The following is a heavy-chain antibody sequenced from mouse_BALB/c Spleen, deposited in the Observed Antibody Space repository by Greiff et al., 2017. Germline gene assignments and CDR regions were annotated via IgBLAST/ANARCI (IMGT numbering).Heavy chain of an antibody. J-gene: IGHJ3*01. CDR3: ARHGDH. CDR2: ISSGGGST. Sequence: EVQLQQSGGGLVKPGGSLKLSCAASGFAFSSYDMSWVRQTPEKRLEWVAYISSGGGSTYYPDTVKGRFTISRDNAKNTLYLQMSSLKSEDTAMYYCARHGDHWGQGTLVTVSA. CDR1: GFAFSSYD. V-gene: IGHV5-12-1*01.